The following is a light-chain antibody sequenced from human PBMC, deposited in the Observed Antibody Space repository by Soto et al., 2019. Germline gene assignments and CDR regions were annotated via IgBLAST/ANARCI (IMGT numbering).Light chain of an antibody. Sequence: QSALTQPPSASGSPGQSVTISCTGSSSDVGGYEYVSWYQQHPGKAPKLIIYEVIKRPSGVPDRFSGSKSGNTASLTVSGLQAEDEDDYYCSSYAGSNNLHVLFGGGTKLTVL. V-gene: IGLV2-8*01. CDR2: EVI. CDR1: SSDVGGYEY. CDR3: SSYAGSNNLHVL. J-gene: IGLJ2*01.